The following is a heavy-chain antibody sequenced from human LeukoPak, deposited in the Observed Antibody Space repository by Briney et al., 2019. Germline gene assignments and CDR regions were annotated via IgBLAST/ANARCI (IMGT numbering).Heavy chain of an antibody. V-gene: IGHV3-49*04. D-gene: IGHD1-26*01. CDR3: ARGIVDY. Sequence: GGSLRLSCTASGFTFGDHAMSWVRQAPGKGLEWVGFIRSKAYGGTTEYAASVKGRFTISRDDSKSIAYLQMNSLRAEDTAVYYCARGIVDYWGQGTLVTVSS. CDR1: GFTFGDHA. J-gene: IGHJ4*02. CDR2: IRSKAYGGTT.